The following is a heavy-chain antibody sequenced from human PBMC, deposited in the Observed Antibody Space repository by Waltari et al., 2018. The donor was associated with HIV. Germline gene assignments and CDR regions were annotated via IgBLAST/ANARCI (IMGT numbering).Heavy chain of an antibody. CDR1: GFSFSDYW. Sequence: LVQSGGGLVQPGGSLRLSCAASGFSFSDYWMHWVRRRAWKGLEWVSRINSDGGDATYADSVKGRFTVSRDNAKNTLFLEMSSLRVEDTAVYYCARDDYDFWSGPRRDKNYGMDVWGQGTAVTVSS. CDR3: ARDDYDFWSGPRRDKNYGMDV. J-gene: IGHJ6*02. V-gene: IGHV3-74*01. CDR2: INSDGGDA. D-gene: IGHD3-3*01.